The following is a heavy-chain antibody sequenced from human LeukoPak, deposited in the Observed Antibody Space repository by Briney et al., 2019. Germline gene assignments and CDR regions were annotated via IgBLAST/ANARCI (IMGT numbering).Heavy chain of an antibody. CDR1: GYSFTSYW. V-gene: IGHV5-51*01. CDR3: ARHETYYYGSGSYLSYYYYYMDV. CDR2: IYPGDSDT. D-gene: IGHD3-10*01. J-gene: IGHJ6*03. Sequence: GESLKISCKGSGYSFTSYWIGWVRQMPGKGLEWMGIIYPGDSDTRYSPSFQGQVTISADRSISTAYLQWSSLKASDTAMYYWARHETYYYGSGSYLSYYYYYMDVWGKGTTVTVSS.